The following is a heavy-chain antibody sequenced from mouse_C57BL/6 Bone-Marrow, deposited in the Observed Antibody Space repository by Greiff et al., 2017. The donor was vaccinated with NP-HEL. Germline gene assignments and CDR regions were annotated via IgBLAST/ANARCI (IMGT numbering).Heavy chain of an antibody. CDR1: GYTFTDYY. CDR3: AREDYSNFYFDY. J-gene: IGHJ2*01. Sequence: QLQQSGPVLVKPGASVKMSCKASGYTFTDYYMNWVKQSHGKSLEWIGVINPYNGGTSYNQKFKGKATLTVDKSSSTAYMELNSLTSEDSAVYYCAREDYSNFYFDYWGQGTTLTVSS. CDR2: INPYNGGT. D-gene: IGHD2-5*01. V-gene: IGHV1-19*01.